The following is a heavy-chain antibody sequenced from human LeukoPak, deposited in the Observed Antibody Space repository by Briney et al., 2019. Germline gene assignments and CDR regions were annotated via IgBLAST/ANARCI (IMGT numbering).Heavy chain of an antibody. V-gene: IGHV5-51*01. CDR1: GYRFTNYW. Sequence: GEFLKISCKGSGYRFTNYWIGWVRQLPGKGLEWMGIIYPGDSDTTYSPSFQGQVTISADKSISTAYLQWSSLKASDTAMYYCARRPASYRGYVLGYWGQGTLVTVSS. D-gene: IGHD5-12*01. CDR3: ARRPASYRGYVLGY. CDR2: IYPGDSDT. J-gene: IGHJ4*02.